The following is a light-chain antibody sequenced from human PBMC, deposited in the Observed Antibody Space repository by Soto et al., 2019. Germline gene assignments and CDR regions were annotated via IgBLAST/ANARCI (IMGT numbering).Light chain of an antibody. V-gene: IGLV2-14*01. CDR2: EVS. CDR3: SSYTGSSTPV. J-gene: IGLJ3*02. Sequence: QSALTQPASVSGSPGQSITISCTGTSSDVGGYNYVSWYQHHPGKAPKLMIYEVSNRPSGVSNRFSGSKSGNTASLTISGLQAEDEADYYCSSYTGSSTPVFGGGTKVTV. CDR1: SSDVGGYNY.